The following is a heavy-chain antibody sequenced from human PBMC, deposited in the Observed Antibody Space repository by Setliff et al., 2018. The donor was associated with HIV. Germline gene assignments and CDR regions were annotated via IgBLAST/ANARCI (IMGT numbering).Heavy chain of an antibody. V-gene: IGHV4-34*01. J-gene: IGHJ4*02. CDR1: GGSFSSYY. D-gene: IGHD3-10*01. CDR3: ARRDWLPLGGLDY. Sequence: SETLSLTCAVYGGSFSSYYWSWIRQPPGKGLEWIGEINHSGSTNYNPSLKSRVTISVDTSKNQFSLKLRSVTAADRAVYYCARRDWLPLGGLDYWGQGTLVTVSS. CDR2: INHSGST.